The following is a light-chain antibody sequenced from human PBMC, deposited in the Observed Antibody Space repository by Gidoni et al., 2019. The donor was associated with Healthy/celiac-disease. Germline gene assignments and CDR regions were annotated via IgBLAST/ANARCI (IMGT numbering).Light chain of an antibody. CDR2: DAS. Sequence: GDRVTITCRASQSISSWLAWYQQKPGKAPKLLIYDASRLESGVPSRFSGSGSGTEFTLTISSLQPDDFATYYCQQYKTFGQGTKVEIK. CDR3: QQYKT. CDR1: QSISSW. V-gene: IGKV1-5*01. J-gene: IGKJ1*01.